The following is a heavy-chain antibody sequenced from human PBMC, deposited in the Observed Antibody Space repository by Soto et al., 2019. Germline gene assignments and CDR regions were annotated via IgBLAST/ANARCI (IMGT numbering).Heavy chain of an antibody. Sequence: QVQLVQSGAEVKKPGASVKVSCKASGYTFTSYGISWVRQAPGQGLEWMGWISAYNGNTNNAQKLQGRVTMTTDTSTSTAYKEMRSLKKDDTAVHYCAREHGYSGYDHKEVYYNYGMDVWGQGTTVTVSS. CDR1: GYTFTSYG. CDR3: AREHGYSGYDHKEVYYNYGMDV. CDR2: ISAYNGNT. J-gene: IGHJ6*02. V-gene: IGHV1-18*01. D-gene: IGHD5-12*01.